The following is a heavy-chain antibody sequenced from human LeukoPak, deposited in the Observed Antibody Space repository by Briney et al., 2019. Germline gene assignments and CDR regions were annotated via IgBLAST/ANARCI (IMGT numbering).Heavy chain of an antibody. J-gene: IGHJ4*02. D-gene: IGHD3-10*01. CDR3: ARVPRKGKITLYFDY. Sequence: SQTLSLTCTVSGGSISSGDYSWGWIRQPPGKGLEWIGYIYYSGSTYYNPSLKSRVTISVDTSKNQFSLKLSSVTAADTAVYYCARVPRKGKITLYFDYWGQGTLVTVSS. CDR2: IYYSGST. CDR1: GGSISSGDYS. V-gene: IGHV4-30-4*01.